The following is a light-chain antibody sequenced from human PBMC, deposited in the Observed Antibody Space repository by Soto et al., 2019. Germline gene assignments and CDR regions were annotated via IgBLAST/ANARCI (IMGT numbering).Light chain of an antibody. J-gene: IGLJ1*01. CDR1: SSDVGGYDY. Sequence: QSALTQPASVSGSPGQSITISCTGTSSDVGGYDYVSWYQHHPGKAPKLMIYDVSNRPSGVSNRFSGSKSGNTASLTISGLQAEDEADYYCSSYTSSSTLVFGTGTKRTVL. CDR2: DVS. CDR3: SSYTSSSTLV. V-gene: IGLV2-14*03.